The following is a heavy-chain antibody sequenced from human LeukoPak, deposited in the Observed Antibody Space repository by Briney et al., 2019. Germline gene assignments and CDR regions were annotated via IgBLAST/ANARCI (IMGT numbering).Heavy chain of an antibody. J-gene: IGHJ4*02. Sequence: PGRSLRLSCAASGFTFSSYGMHWVRQAPGKGLEWVAVISYDGSNKYYADSVKGRLTISRDNSKNTLYLQMNSLRAEDTAVYYCANGDIAAAGIPVDYWGQGTLVTVSS. D-gene: IGHD6-13*01. CDR2: ISYDGSNK. CDR1: GFTFSSYG. V-gene: IGHV3-30*18. CDR3: ANGDIAAAGIPVDY.